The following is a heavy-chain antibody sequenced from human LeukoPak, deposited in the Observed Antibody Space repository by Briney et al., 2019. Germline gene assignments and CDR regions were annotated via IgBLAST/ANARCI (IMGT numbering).Heavy chain of an antibody. CDR3: ARALPYYYDSSGYLYSYYGMDV. V-gene: IGHV1-69*13. J-gene: IGHJ6*02. CDR1: GGTFSSYA. CDR2: IIPIFGTA. Sequence: SVKVSCKASGGTFSSYAISWVRQAPGQGLEWMGGIIPIFGTANYAQKFQGRVTITADESTSTAYMELSSLRSEDTAVYYCARALPYYYDSSGYLYSYYGMDVWGQGTTVTVSS. D-gene: IGHD3-22*01.